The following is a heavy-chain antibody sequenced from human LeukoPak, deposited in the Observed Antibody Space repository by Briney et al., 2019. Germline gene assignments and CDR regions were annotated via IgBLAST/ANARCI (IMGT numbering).Heavy chain of an antibody. V-gene: IGHV4-38-2*01. Sequence: PSETLSLTCAVSGYPISSGYYWGWIRQPPGKGLEWIGSVYHSGGTYHNPSLKSRVTMSLDTSKNHFSLKLSSVTAADTAVYYCARTHSGYDLKDDAFDIWGQGTMVTVSS. CDR1: GYPISSGYY. D-gene: IGHD5-12*01. CDR3: ARTHSGYDLKDDAFDI. J-gene: IGHJ3*02. CDR2: VYHSGGT.